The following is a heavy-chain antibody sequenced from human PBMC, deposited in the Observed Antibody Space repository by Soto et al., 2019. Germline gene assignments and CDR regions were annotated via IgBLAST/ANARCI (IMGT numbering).Heavy chain of an antibody. Sequence: EVQLLESGGGLVQPGGSLRLSCAASGCTFSSYAMSWVRQAPGKGLEWVSGISGSGGSTYYADSVTGRFTISRDNSKNTQYLQMNTLGAEDTALYYCATLVVGAYLFSRRFNGVHYWGQGTLVTVSS. CDR2: ISGSGGST. CDR3: ATLVVGAYLFSRRFNGVHY. CDR1: GCTFSSYA. J-gene: IGHJ4*02. V-gene: IGHV3-23*01. D-gene: IGHD2-21*01.